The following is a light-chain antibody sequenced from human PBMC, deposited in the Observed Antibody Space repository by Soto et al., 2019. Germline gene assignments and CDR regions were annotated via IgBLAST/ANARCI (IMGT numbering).Light chain of an antibody. CDR3: QQSHRTPFT. Sequence: DIQLTQSPPSLSASVGDRVTITCRASQTINTYLNWYQQKPGKAPKLLIFGAHALQTGVPSRFSGSGSGTDFTLTIGSLQPEDFATYYCQQSHRTPFTFGPGTKVDIK. V-gene: IGKV1-39*01. CDR2: GAH. CDR1: QTINTY. J-gene: IGKJ3*01.